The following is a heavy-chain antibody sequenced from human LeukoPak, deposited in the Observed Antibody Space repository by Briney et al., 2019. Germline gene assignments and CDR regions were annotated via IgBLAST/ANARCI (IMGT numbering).Heavy chain of an antibody. CDR1: GGSFSGYY. Sequence: SETLSLTCAVYGGSFSGYYWSWIRQPPGKGLEWIGEINHSGSTNYIPSLKSRVTISVDTSKNQFSLKLSSVTAADTAVYYCARAGGIAVAGSSWGQGTLVTVSS. J-gene: IGHJ4*02. CDR3: ARAGGIAVAGSS. CDR2: INHSGST. D-gene: IGHD6-19*01. V-gene: IGHV4-34*01.